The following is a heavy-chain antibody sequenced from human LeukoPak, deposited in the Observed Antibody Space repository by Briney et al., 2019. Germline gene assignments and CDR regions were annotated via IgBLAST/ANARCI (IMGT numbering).Heavy chain of an antibody. CDR2: IYYSGSA. Sequence: SETLSLTCTVSGGSINSYYWSWIRQPPGKGLEWIGYIYYSGSANYNPSLKSRVTISVDTSKNQFSLKLSSVTAADTAVYYCARDISSRHWFDPWGQGTLVTVSS. CDR3: ARDISSRHWFDP. V-gene: IGHV4-59*01. CDR1: GGSINSYY. D-gene: IGHD3-3*02. J-gene: IGHJ5*02.